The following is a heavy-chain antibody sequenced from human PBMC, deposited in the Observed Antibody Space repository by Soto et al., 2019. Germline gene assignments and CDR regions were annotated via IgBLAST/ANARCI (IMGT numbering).Heavy chain of an antibody. J-gene: IGHJ6*03. CDR3: AREISTTVTTWAFYYYYMDV. CDR1: GYTFTSYG. Sequence: ASVKVSCKASGYTFTSYGISWVRQAPGQGLEWMGWISAYNGNTNYAQKLQGRVTMTTDTSTSTAYMELRSLRSDDTAVYYCAREISTTVTTWAFYYYYMDVWGKGTTVTVSS. CDR2: ISAYNGNT. V-gene: IGHV1-18*01. D-gene: IGHD4-17*01.